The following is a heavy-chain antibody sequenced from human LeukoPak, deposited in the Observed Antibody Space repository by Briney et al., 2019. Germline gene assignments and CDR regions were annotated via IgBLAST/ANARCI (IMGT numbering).Heavy chain of an antibody. V-gene: IGHV4-30-4*01. D-gene: IGHD2-2*01. CDR1: GSSISSGDYY. Sequence: SETLSLTCTVSGSSISSGDYYWSWIRQPPGKGLEWIGYIYYSGSTYYNPSLKSRVTISVDTSKNQFSLKLSSVTAADTAVYYCARGNIVVVPAAMVYYYYYGMDVWGQGTTVTVSS. CDR2: IYYSGST. CDR3: ARGNIVVVPAAMVYYYYYGMDV. J-gene: IGHJ6*02.